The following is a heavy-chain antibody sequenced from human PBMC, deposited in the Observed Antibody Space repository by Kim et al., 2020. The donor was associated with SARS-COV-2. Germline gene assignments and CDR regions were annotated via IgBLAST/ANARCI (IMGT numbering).Heavy chain of an antibody. D-gene: IGHD3-10*01. J-gene: IGHJ4*02. V-gene: IGHV3-7*03. CDR3: VRALLSSEGY. Sequence: SEKTYVDSVKGRFTISRDNAKNSLYLHMNNLSVEDTAVYYCVRALLSSEGYWGQGVLVTVSS. CDR2: SEK.